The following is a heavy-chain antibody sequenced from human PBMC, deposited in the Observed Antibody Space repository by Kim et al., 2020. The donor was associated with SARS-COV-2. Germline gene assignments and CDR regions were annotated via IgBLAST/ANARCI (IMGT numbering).Heavy chain of an antibody. CDR3: ARGDTMIRGVDEY. D-gene: IGHD3-10*01. V-gene: IGHV1-18*01. CDR1: GYTFTSYG. Sequence: ASVKFSCKASGYTFTSYGISWVRQAPGQGLEWMGWISAYNDDINYGQNFQGRVTMTVDTSTNTAYMELSNLKSDDTAVYFCARGDTMIRGVDEYWGQGTL. J-gene: IGHJ4*02. CDR2: ISAYNDDI.